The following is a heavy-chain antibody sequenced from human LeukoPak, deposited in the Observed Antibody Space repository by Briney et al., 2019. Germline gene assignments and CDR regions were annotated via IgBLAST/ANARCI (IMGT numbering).Heavy chain of an antibody. J-gene: IGHJ4*02. CDR2: IDGEGGRI. CDR3: ARDDNSKY. Sequence: GGSLRLSCAASGFTFSSHWMHWVRQAPGKGLVWVSSIDGEGGRIKYAASVKGRFTISRDNAKNMLYLQMNSLRAEDTSVYYCARDDNSKYWGQGTLVTVSS. V-gene: IGHV3-74*03. D-gene: IGHD1-20*01. CDR1: GFTFSSHW.